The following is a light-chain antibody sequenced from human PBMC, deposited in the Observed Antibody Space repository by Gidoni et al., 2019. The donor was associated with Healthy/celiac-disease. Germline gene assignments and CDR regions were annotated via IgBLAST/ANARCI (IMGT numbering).Light chain of an antibody. V-gene: IGKV1-6*01. CDR3: LQDYNYPLT. J-gene: IGKJ4*01. Sequence: AIQMTQSPSSLSASVGDRVTITCRASQGIRNDLGWYQQKPGKAPKLLSYAASSLQSGVPSRLSGSGSGTDFTLTISSLQPEDFATYYCLQDYNYPLTFGGGTKVEIK. CDR2: AAS. CDR1: QGIRND.